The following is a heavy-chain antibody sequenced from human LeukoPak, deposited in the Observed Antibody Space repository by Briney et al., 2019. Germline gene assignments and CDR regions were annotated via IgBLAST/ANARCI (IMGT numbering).Heavy chain of an antibody. CDR3: ARHTPFMITFGGVITYYFDY. CDR2: MNHSGST. Sequence: PSETLSLTCAVYGGSFSGYYWSWIRQPPGKGLEWIGEMNHSGSTNYNPSLKSRVTISVDTSKNQFSLKLSSVTAADTAVYYCARHTPFMITFGGVITYYFDYWGQGTLVTVSS. J-gene: IGHJ4*02. CDR1: GGSFSGYY. D-gene: IGHD3-16*02. V-gene: IGHV4-34*01.